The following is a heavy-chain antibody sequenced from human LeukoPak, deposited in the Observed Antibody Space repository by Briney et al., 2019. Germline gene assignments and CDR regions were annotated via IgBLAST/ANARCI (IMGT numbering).Heavy chain of an antibody. CDR1: GGSFSGYY. CDR2: INHSGST. V-gene: IGHV4-34*01. J-gene: IGHJ6*02. D-gene: IGHD5-12*01. CDR3: ARVGGYSGYDFSYYYYGMDV. Sequence: SETLSLTCAVYGGSFSGYYWSWIRQPPGKGLQWIGEINHSGSTNYNPSLKSRVTMSVDTSTNQFSLKLSSVTAADTAVYYCARVGGYSGYDFSYYYYGMDVWGQGTTVTVSS.